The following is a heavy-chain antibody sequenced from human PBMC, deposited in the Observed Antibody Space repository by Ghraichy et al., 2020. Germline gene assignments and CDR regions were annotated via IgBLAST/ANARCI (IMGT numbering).Heavy chain of an antibody. Sequence: GESLNISCAASGFTFSSYAMSWVRQAPGKGLEWVSAISGSGGSTYYADSVKGRFTISRDNSKNTLYLQMNSLRAEDTAVYYCAKEGSGEGYNIIGGAYYYYYYYMDVWGKGTTVTVSS. D-gene: IGHD1-1*01. J-gene: IGHJ6*03. CDR2: ISGSGGST. V-gene: IGHV3-23*01. CDR3: AKEGSGEGYNIIGGAYYYYYYYMDV. CDR1: GFTFSSYA.